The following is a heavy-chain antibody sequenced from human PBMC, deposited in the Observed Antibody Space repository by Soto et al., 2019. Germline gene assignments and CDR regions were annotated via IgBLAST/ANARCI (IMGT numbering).Heavy chain of an antibody. J-gene: IGHJ4*02. CDR2: ISSSGSTI. CDR3: ARDEFGLGALDY. Sequence: PGGSLRLSCAASGFTFSSYEMNWVRQAPGKGLEWVSYISSSGSTIYYADSVKGRFTISRDNAKNSLYLQMNSLRAEDAAVYYCARDEFGLGALDYWGQGTLVTVSS. V-gene: IGHV3-48*03. D-gene: IGHD1-26*01. CDR1: GFTFSSYE.